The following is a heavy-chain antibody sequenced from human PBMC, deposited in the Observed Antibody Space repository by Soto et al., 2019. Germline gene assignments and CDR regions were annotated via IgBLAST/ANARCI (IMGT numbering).Heavy chain of an antibody. Sequence: PSETLSLTCTVSGGSINNNGYFWSWIRQPPGSGLEWIGHIYNSGSTYSNPSLKSRLTISVDTSKNQFSLKLSSVTAADTAVYYCVRGPSGDKVDYWGQGTLVTVSS. J-gene: IGHJ4*02. D-gene: IGHD1-26*01. CDR1: GGSINNNGYF. CDR3: VRGPSGDKVDY. CDR2: IYNSGST. V-gene: IGHV4-30-4*01.